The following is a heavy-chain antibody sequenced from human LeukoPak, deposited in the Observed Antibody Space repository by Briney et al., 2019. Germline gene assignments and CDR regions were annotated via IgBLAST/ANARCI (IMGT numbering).Heavy chain of an antibody. V-gene: IGHV3-48*04. CDR2: ISSSGSTI. D-gene: IGHD5-24*01. CDR1: GFTFSSYS. J-gene: IGHJ4*02. Sequence: GGSLRLSCAASGFTFSSYSMNWVRQAPGKGLEWVSYISSSGSTIYYADSVKGRFTISRDNAKNSLYLQMSSLRPEDTAVYYCARGDGYTSYYFDYWGQGTLVTVSS. CDR3: ARGDGYTSYYFDY.